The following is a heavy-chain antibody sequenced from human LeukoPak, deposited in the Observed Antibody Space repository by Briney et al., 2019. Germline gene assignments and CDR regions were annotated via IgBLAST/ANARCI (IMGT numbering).Heavy chain of an antibody. J-gene: IGHJ4*02. CDR2: IYSGGST. V-gene: IGHV3-53*04. CDR1: GFTVSSNY. Sequence: GGSLRLSCAASGFTVSSNYMSWVHQAPGKGLEWVSVIYSGGSTYYADSVKGRFTISRHNSKNTLYLQMNSLRAEDTAVYYCARVTVGCSSTSCYAAFDYWGQGTLVTVSS. D-gene: IGHD2-2*01. CDR3: ARVTVGCSSTSCYAAFDY.